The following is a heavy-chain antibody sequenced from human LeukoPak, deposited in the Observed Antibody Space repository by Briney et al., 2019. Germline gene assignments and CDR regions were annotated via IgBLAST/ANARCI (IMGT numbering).Heavy chain of an antibody. CDR3: ARHDSGYDLDF. D-gene: IGHD5-12*01. J-gene: IGHJ4*02. CDR1: GASISSYY. CDR2: LSYSGST. V-gene: IGHV4-59*08. Sequence: PSETLSLNCSVSGASISSYYWSWIRQPPGKGLEWIGYLSYSGSTYYNPSLQSRVSISVDTSKNQSSLRLRSVTAADTALYYCARHDSGYDLDFWGQGTLVTVSS.